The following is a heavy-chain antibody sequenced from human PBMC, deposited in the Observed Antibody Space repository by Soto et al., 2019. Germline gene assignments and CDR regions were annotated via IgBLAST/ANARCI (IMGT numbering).Heavy chain of an antibody. CDR1: GGSISSGDYY. D-gene: IGHD3-22*01. CDR2: IYYSGST. Sequence: PSETLSLTCTVSGGSISSGDYYWSWIRQPPGKGLEWIGYIYYSGSTYYNPSLKSRVTISVDTSKNQFSLKLSSVTAADTAVYYCARDGGGNYYDSSGVFDYWGQGTLVTVSS. J-gene: IGHJ4*02. CDR3: ARDGGGNYYDSSGVFDY. V-gene: IGHV4-30-4*01.